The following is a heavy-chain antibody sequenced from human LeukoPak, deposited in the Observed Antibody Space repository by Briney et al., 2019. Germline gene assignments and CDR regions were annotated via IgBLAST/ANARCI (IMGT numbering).Heavy chain of an antibody. CDR1: GGSISSYY. J-gene: IGHJ3*02. CDR2: IYTSGST. D-gene: IGHD3-10*01. Sequence: SETLSLTCTVFGGSISSYYWSWIRQPAGKGLEWIGRIYTSGSTNYNPSLKSRVTISVDTSKNQFSLKLSSVTAADTAVYYCARLGFFSAFDIWGQGTMVTVSS. CDR3: ARLGFFSAFDI. V-gene: IGHV4-4*07.